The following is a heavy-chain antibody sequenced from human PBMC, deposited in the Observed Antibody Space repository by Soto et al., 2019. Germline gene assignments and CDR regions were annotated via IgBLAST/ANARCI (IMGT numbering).Heavy chain of an antibody. CDR3: ARVEGAASSPGD. CDR1: GYSFTDYH. D-gene: IGHD6-6*01. Sequence: ASVKVSCKASGYSFTDYHIHWARQAPGQGLEWLGRINPKSGGTSTAQKFQGWVTMTTDTSISTASMELTRLTSDDTAIYYCARVEGAASSPGDWGQGTLVTVSS. V-gene: IGHV1-2*04. CDR2: INPKSGGT. J-gene: IGHJ1*01.